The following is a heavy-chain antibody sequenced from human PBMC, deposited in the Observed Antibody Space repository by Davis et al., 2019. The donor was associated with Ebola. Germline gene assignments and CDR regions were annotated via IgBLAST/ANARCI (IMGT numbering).Heavy chain of an antibody. V-gene: IGHV4-34*01. D-gene: IGHD6-6*01. CDR2: INHSGST. J-gene: IGHJ6*02. CDR3: ARSGRTIAARPWYYYYGMDV. CDR1: GGSISSYY. Sequence: PSETLSLTCTVSGGSISSYYWSWIRQPPGKGLEWIGEINHSGSTNYNPSLKSRVTISVDTSKNQFSLKLSSVTAADTAVYYCARSGRTIAARPWYYYYGMDVWGQGTTVTVSS.